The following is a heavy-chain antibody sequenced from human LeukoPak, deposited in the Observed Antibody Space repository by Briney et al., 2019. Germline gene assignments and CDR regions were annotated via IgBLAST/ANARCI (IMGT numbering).Heavy chain of an antibody. Sequence: PSETLSLTCTVSGGSISSSSNYWGWIRQPPGKGLEWIGSIYYSGSTYYNPSLKSRVTISVDTSKNQFSLKLSSVTAADTAVYYCARDRIIRYCSGGSCYTHYYMDVWGKGTTVTVSS. D-gene: IGHD2-15*01. J-gene: IGHJ6*03. CDR1: GGSISSSSNY. CDR2: IYYSGST. CDR3: ARDRIIRYCSGGSCYTHYYMDV. V-gene: IGHV4-39*07.